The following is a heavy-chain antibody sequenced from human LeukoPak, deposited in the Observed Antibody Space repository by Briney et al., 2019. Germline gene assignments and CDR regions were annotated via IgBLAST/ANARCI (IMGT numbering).Heavy chain of an antibody. CDR3: AENGPWSLEY. D-gene: IGHD2-15*01. CDR2: IHHSGVT. J-gene: IGHJ4*02. V-gene: IGHV4-4*02. Sequence: PSETLSLTCAVSGGSISNINWWSWIRQPPGKGLEWIGEIHHSGVTNYNPSLKSRVTISLDKSNNQFSLKLNSVTAADTAVYYCAENGPWSLEYWGQGTLVTVSS. CDR1: GGSISNINW.